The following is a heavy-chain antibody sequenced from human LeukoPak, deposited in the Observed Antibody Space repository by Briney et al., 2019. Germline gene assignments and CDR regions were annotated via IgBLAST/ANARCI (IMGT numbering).Heavy chain of an antibody. V-gene: IGHV3-9*01. J-gene: IGHJ4*02. CDR3: VKDVSGTLEYYFDM. Sequence: GGSLRLSCAAPKFTFNHYAMHCVRQTPAKGLEWVSGISWNGDDMDYADSVKGRFTISRDNAKDSVYLQMNSLRAEDTALYYCVKDVSGTLEYYFDMWGQGTPVIVSA. D-gene: IGHD1-26*01. CDR2: ISWNGDDM. CDR1: KFTFNHYA.